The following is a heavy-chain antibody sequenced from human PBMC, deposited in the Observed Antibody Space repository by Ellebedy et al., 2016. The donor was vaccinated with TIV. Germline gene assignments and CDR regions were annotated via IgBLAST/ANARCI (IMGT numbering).Heavy chain of an antibody. CDR1: GFTFSSYA. J-gene: IGHJ6*02. CDR2: ISGSGGST. D-gene: IGHD6-13*01. Sequence: GESLKISCAASGFTFSSYAMSWVRQAPGKGLEWVSAISGSGGSTYYADSVKGRFTISRDNSKNTLYLQMNSLRAEDTAVYYCAKVTRSRIAAEGMDVWGQGTTVTVSS. V-gene: IGHV3-23*01. CDR3: AKVTRSRIAAEGMDV.